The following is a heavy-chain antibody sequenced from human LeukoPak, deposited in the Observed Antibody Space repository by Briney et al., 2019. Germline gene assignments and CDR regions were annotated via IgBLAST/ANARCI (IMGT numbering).Heavy chain of an antibody. J-gene: IGHJ4*02. Sequence: PGGSLRLSCAVSGFTFDDYGMSWVRQAPGKGLEWVSGINRNGSSTGYADSVKGRFTISRDNAKNSLYLQMNSLRAEDMALYYCAKDIGAAGTSYYFDYWGQGTLVTVSS. D-gene: IGHD6-13*01. CDR1: GFTFDDYG. CDR2: INRNGSST. CDR3: AKDIGAAGTSYYFDY. V-gene: IGHV3-20*04.